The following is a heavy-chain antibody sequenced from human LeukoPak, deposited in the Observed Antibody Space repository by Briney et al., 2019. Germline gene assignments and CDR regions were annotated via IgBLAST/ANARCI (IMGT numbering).Heavy chain of an antibody. J-gene: IGHJ6*03. CDR2: INPNSGGT. CDR3: ARVGQQLRYFVRSDLNAYYYMDV. V-gene: IGHV1-2*02. D-gene: IGHD3-9*01. Sequence: GASVKVSCKASGYTFTGYYMHWVRQAPGQGLEWMGWINPNSGGTNYAQKFQGRVTMTRDTSISTAYMELSRLRSDDTAVYYCARVGQQLRYFVRSDLNAYYYMDVWGKGTTVTISS. CDR1: GYTFTGYY.